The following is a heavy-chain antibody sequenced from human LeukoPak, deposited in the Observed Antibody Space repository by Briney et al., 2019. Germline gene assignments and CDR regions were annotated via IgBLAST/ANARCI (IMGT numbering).Heavy chain of an antibody. CDR1: GGSISSYY. CDR2: IYYSGST. CDR3: ARGDSLFGEFSSFDY. V-gene: IGHV4-59*01. Sequence: SETLSLTCTVSGGSISSYYWSWIRQPPGKGLEWIGYIYYSGSTNYNPSLKSRVTISVDTSKNQFSLKLSSVTAADTAVYYCARGDSLFGEFSSFDYWGQGTLVTVS. D-gene: IGHD3-10*02. J-gene: IGHJ4*02.